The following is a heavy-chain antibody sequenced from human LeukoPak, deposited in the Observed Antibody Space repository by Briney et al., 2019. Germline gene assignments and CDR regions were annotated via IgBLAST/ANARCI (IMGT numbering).Heavy chain of an antibody. V-gene: IGHV2-70*16. Sequence: SGPVLVKPTETLTLTCTFSGFSLSTSGMCVSWIRQPPGNALEWLARIDWDGDKFYNTSLKTRLTISKDTSKNLVVLTMTNLDPVDTGTYYCARTRRRGYGDPYYFDYWGPGTLVTVSS. D-gene: IGHD4-17*01. CDR3: ARTRRRGYGDPYYFDY. J-gene: IGHJ4*02. CDR1: GFSLSTSGMC. CDR2: IDWDGDK.